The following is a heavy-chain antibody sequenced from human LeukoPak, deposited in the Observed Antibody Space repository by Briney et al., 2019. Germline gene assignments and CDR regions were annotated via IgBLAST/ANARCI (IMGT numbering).Heavy chain of an antibody. Sequence: SETLSLTRTVSGGSISSGSYYWSWIRQPAGKGLEWIGRIYTSGSTNYNPSLKSRVTISVDTSKNQFSLKLSSVTAADTAVYYCARGVVPAAIGAFDIWGQGTMVTDSS. CDR2: IYTSGST. CDR1: GGSISSGSYY. V-gene: IGHV4-61*02. D-gene: IGHD2-2*01. CDR3: ARGVVPAAIGAFDI. J-gene: IGHJ3*02.